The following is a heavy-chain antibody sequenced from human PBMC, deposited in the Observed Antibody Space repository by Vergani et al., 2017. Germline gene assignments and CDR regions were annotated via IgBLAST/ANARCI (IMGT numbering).Heavy chain of an antibody. CDR2: ISGSGGST. V-gene: IGHV3-23*01. D-gene: IGHD1-26*01. CDR1: GFTFSSYA. Sequence: EVQLLESGGGLVQPGGSLRLSCAASGFTFSSYAMSWVRQATGKGLEWVSAISGSGGSTYYADSVKGRFTIARDNSKNTLYLQMNSLRAEDTAVYYCAKDIVGATKGGGFDYWGQGTLVTVSS. CDR3: AKDIVGATKGGGFDY. J-gene: IGHJ4*02.